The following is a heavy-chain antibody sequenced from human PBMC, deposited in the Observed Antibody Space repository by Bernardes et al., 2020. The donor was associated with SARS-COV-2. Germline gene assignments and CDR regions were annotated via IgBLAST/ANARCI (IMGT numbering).Heavy chain of an antibody. V-gene: IGHV3-33*01. Sequence: GGSLRLSRAASGFTFSSYGMHWVRQAPGKGLEWVAVIWYDGSNKYYADSVKGRFTISRDNSKNTLYLQMNSLRAEDTAVYYCARDGGVYYYYGMDVWGQGTTVTVSS. CDR1: GFTFSSYG. D-gene: IGHD3-3*01. CDR3: ARDGGVYYYYGMDV. CDR2: IWYDGSNK. J-gene: IGHJ6*02.